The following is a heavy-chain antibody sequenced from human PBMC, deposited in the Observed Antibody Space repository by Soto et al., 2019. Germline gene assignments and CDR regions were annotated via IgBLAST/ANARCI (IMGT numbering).Heavy chain of an antibody. CDR3: ASRAGTFYYGMDV. V-gene: IGHV3-23*01. J-gene: IGHJ6*02. CDR2: ISSSGGST. CDR1: GFTFISYA. Sequence: PGGSLRLSCAAAGFTFISYAMSWVRRAPGKELEWVSAISSSGGSTYYADSFQGQVTIAADKSISTAYLQWSSLKASDTAMYYCASRAGTFYYGMDVWGQGTTVTVSS. D-gene: IGHD6-19*01.